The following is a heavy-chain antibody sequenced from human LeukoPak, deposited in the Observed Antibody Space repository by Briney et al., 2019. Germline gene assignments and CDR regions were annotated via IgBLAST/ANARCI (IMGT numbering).Heavy chain of an antibody. V-gene: IGHV3-15*01. D-gene: IGHD3-10*01. J-gene: IGHJ4*02. CDR1: GFSFSDYS. Sequence: GGSLRLSCAASGFSFSDYSMNWVRQAPGKGLEWVGRIKSKTDGGTTDYAAPVKGRFTISRDDSKNTLYLQMNSLKTEDTAVYYCTTGNFAVRGVITYYFDYWGQGTLVTVSS. CDR3: TTGNFAVRGVITYYFDY. CDR2: IKSKTDGGTT.